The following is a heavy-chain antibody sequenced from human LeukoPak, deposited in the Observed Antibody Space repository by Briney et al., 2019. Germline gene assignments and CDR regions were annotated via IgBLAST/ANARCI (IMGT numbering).Heavy chain of an antibody. V-gene: IGHV1-2*02. CDR3: AKFLDFDY. CDR2: INPNSGGT. D-gene: IGHD3-3*01. CDR1: GYIFTGYY. J-gene: IGHJ4*02. Sequence: GASVKVSCKASGYIFTGYYMHWVRQAPGQGLEWMGWINPNSGGTKYAQKFQGRVTITRDTSISTAYMELSNLGSDDTAVYYCAKFLDFDYWGQGTLVTVSS.